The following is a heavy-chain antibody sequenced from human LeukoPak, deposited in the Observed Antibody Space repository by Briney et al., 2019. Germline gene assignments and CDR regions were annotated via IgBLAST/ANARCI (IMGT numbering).Heavy chain of an antibody. J-gene: IGHJ6*02. CDR2: INQSGST. CDR1: GGSISGYY. CDR3: ARGLGTGSLAYYYGMDV. D-gene: IGHD1-1*01. Sequence: SETLSLTCAVYGGSISGYYWSWIRQPPGKGLEWIGEINQSGSTNYNPSLKSRVSISADTSKNQFSLKLSSVTAADTAVYYCARGLGTGSLAYYYGMDVWGQGTTVTVSS. V-gene: IGHV4-34*01.